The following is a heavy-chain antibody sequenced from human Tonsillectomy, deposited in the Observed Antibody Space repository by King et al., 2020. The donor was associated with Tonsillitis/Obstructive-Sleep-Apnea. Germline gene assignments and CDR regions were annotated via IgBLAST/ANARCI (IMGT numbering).Heavy chain of an antibody. Sequence: VQLVQSGAEVKKPGESLKISCKGSGYSFINYWIGWVRQMPGKGLEWKGIIYPGDSDTGYSPSFQCQVTISSDKSMSTAYLQWSSLKASDTAMYYCARLLYGLSTRWNWFDPWGQGTLVTVSS. J-gene: IGHJ5*02. D-gene: IGHD5/OR15-5a*01. CDR1: GYSFINYW. CDR3: ARLLYGLSTRWNWFDP. CDR2: IYPGDSDT. V-gene: IGHV5-51*01.